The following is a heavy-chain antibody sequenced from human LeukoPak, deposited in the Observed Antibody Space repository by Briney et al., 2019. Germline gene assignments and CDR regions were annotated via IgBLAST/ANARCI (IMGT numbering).Heavy chain of an antibody. D-gene: IGHD5-12*01. CDR1: GGSLSSGGYS. V-gene: IGHV4-30-2*01. CDR2: IYHSGST. J-gene: IGHJ5*02. Sequence: SETLSLTCAVSGGSLSSGGYSWSWLRQPPGTGLEGIGYIYHSGSTYHNPSLKSRVTISVDKSKNQFSLKLSSVTAADTAVYYCARGHSGYEVLPQFDPWGQGTLVTVSS. CDR3: ARGHSGYEVLPQFDP.